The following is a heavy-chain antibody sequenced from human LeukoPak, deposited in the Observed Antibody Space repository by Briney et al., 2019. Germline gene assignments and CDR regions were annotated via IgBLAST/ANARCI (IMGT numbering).Heavy chain of an antibody. J-gene: IGHJ4*02. D-gene: IGHD3-3*01. Sequence: GGSLRLSCAASGFTFSSYAMSWVRQAPGKGLEWVSAISGSGGSTYYADSVKGRFTISRDNSKNTLYLQMHSLRPEDTAVYYCAKGAILFWSGYSFDYCGQGTPVTVSS. CDR2: ISGSGGST. CDR3: AKGAILFWSGYSFDY. V-gene: IGHV3-23*01. CDR1: GFTFSSYA.